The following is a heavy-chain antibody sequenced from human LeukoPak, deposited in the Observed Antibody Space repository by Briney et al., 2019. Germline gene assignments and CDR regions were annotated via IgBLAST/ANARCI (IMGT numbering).Heavy chain of an antibody. CDR1: GGTFSSYA. D-gene: IGHD5-18*01. Sequence: SVKVSCKASGGTFSSYAISWVRQAPGQGLEWMGRIIPIFGTANYAQKFQGRVTITTDESTSTAYMELSSLRSEDTAVYYCASGYSYGYSGDYWGQGTLATVSS. CDR2: IIPIFGTA. J-gene: IGHJ4*02. CDR3: ASGYSYGYSGDY. V-gene: IGHV1-69*05.